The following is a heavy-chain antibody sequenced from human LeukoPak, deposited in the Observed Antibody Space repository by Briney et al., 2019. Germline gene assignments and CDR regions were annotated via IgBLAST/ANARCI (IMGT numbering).Heavy chain of an antibody. D-gene: IGHD6-13*01. J-gene: IGHJ3*02. CDR2: INAGNGNR. CDR1: AYSFTIYT. V-gene: IGHV1-3*01. Sequence: GASVKVSCKASAYSFTIYTIHWVRQAPGQRLEWMGWINAGNGNRRYSQNFQGRITITRDTSATTAYMELSSLRPEDTAVYYCARITRSWYEDNDAFDIWGQGTTVTVSS. CDR3: ARITRSWYEDNDAFDI.